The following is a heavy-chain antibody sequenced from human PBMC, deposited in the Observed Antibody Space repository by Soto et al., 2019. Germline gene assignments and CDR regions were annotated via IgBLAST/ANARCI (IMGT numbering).Heavy chain of an antibody. V-gene: IGHV3-15*01. Sequence: GGSLRLSCAASGFTFSNAWMSWVRQAPGKGLEWVGRIKSKTDGVTTDYAAPVKGRFTISRDDSKNTLYLQMNSLKTEDTAVYYCTTDGVVVVTASFDYWGQGTLVTVSS. J-gene: IGHJ4*02. CDR1: GFTFSNAW. CDR3: TTDGVVVVTASFDY. CDR2: IKSKTDGVTT. D-gene: IGHD2-21*02.